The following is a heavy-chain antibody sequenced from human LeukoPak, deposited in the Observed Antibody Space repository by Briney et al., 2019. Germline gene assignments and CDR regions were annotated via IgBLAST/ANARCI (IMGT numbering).Heavy chain of an antibody. CDR3: TRAYWIGFHFDS. Sequence: PSETLSLTCSVSGGSISSGDYFWTWIRQPPGKGLEYIGYIYYSGTTYYNPSLKSRITMSVDMSANQFSLRLTSVSAADTAVYYCTRAYWIGFHFDSWGQGVLVSVSS. CDR1: GGSISSGDYF. J-gene: IGHJ4*02. CDR2: IYYSGTT. V-gene: IGHV4-30-4*01. D-gene: IGHD3-3*01.